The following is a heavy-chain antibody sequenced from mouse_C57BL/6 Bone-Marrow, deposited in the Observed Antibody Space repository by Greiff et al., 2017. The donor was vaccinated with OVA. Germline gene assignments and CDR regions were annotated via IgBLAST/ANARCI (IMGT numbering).Heavy chain of an antibody. J-gene: IGHJ2*01. Sequence: QVQLQQSGAELVRPGASVKLSCKASGYTFTDYYINWVKQRHGQGLEWIARTYPGNGNPSYNEKFKGKATLTAEKSSSTAYMQLSSLTSEDSAVYFCARRMGQGYFDYWGQGTTLTVSS. CDR1: GYTFTDYY. CDR2: TYPGNGNP. V-gene: IGHV1-76*01. CDR3: ARRMGQGYFDY. D-gene: IGHD3-3*01.